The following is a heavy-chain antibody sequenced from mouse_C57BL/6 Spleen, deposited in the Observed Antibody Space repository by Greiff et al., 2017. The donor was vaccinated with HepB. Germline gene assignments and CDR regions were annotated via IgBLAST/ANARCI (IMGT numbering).Heavy chain of an antibody. CDR3: ARSYYYGSSYSWYFDV. D-gene: IGHD1-1*01. CDR1: GYTFTDYN. Sequence: DVQLQQSGPELVKPGASVKIPCKASGYTFTDYNMDWVKQSHGKSLEWIGDINPNNGGTIYNQKFKGKATLTVDKSSSTAYMELRSLTSEDTAVYYCARSYYYGSSYSWYFDVWGTGTTVTVSS. V-gene: IGHV1-18*01. CDR2: INPNNGGT. J-gene: IGHJ1*03.